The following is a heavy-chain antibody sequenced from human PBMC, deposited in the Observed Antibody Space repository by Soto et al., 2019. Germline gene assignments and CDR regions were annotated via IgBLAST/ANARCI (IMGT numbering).Heavy chain of an antibody. Sequence: GEALKISCKGSGYSFTHYWINWVRQMPGKGLEWMGRIDTSDSYTNYSPSFQGQVTISADKSTRTAYLQWSSLKASDTAMYYCARTVLSIAMDPNQYYVLAVWGQGTKVTVSS. J-gene: IGHJ6*01. CDR3: ARTVLSIAMDPNQYYVLAV. V-gene: IGHV5-10-1*01. CDR2: IDTSDSYT. D-gene: IGHD2-21*01. CDR1: GYSFTHYW.